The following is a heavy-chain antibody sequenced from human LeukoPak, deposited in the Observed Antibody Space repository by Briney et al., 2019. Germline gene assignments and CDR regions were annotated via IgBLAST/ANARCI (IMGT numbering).Heavy chain of an antibody. V-gene: IGHV6-1*01. CDR1: GDSVSSNSAA. CDR2: TYYRSKWYY. Sequence: SQTLSLACAISGDSVSSNSAAWNWIRQSPSRGLEWLGRTYYRSKWYYDYAVAVKSRISINPDTSKNQFSLQLSSVTPEDTAVYYCARDPVGGSTIFDYWGQGTLVTVSS. J-gene: IGHJ4*02. CDR3: ARDPVGGSTIFDY. D-gene: IGHD1-26*01.